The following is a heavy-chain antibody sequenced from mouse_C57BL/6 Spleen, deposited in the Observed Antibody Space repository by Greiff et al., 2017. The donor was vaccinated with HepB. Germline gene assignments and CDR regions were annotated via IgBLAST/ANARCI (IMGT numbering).Heavy chain of an antibody. CDR3: ARYYDGYPAWFAY. V-gene: IGHV1-81*01. J-gene: IGHJ3*01. CDR2: IYPRSGNT. Sequence: QVQLQQSGAELARPGASVKLSCKASGYTFTSYGISWVKQRTGQGLEWIGEIYPRSGNTYYNEKFKGKATLTADKSSSTAYMELRSLTSEDSAVYFCARYYDGYPAWFAYWGQGTLVTVSA. D-gene: IGHD2-3*01. CDR1: GYTFTSYG.